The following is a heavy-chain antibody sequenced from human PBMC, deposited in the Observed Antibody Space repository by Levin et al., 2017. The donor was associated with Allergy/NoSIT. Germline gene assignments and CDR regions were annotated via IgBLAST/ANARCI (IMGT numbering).Heavy chain of an antibody. CDR2: IRGRGITT. D-gene: IGHD6-19*01. V-gene: IGHV3-23*01. Sequence: GESLKISCAASGFTFSNYVMSWVRLAPGKGLEWVSAIRGRGITTYYADSVKGRFTISRDNSKNTLYLQMNSLRVEDTAVYYCAISSGWYRPTGAFDNWGQGTLVTVSS. CDR3: AISSGWYRPTGAFDN. J-gene: IGHJ4*02. CDR1: GFTFSNYV.